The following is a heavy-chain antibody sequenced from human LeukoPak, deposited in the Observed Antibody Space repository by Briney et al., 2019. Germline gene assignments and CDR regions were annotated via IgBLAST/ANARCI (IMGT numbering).Heavy chain of an antibody. CDR3: AKAPVTSCRGAYCYPFDS. CDR2: TSSSDAGT. D-gene: IGHD2-21*01. CDR1: GFTLSTYA. V-gene: IGHV3-23*01. J-gene: IGHJ4*02. Sequence: GGSLRLSCAASGFTLSTYAMSWVRQTPGKGLEWVAATSSSDAGTYHADSVRGRFTISRDNSKNTLYLQMNSLRAEDAAVYFCAKAPVTSCRGAYCYPFDSRGQGTLVTVSS.